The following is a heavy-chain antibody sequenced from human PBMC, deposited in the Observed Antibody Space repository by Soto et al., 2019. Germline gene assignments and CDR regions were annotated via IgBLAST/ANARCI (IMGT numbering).Heavy chain of an antibody. CDR3: VPPRDFDL. J-gene: IGHJ2*01. Sequence: PVVSLRVSCAASGFTFSSYSMNWVRQAPGKGLEWVSSISSSSSYIYYADSVKGRFTISRDNSKSTLFLQMNSLRAEDTAVYYCVPPRDFDLWGRGTQVTVSS. CDR2: ISSSSSYI. V-gene: IGHV3-21*04. CDR1: GFTFSSYS.